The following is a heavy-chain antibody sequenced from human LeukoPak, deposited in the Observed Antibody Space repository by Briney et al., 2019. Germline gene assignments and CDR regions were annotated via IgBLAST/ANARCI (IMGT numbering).Heavy chain of an antibody. CDR2: ISGSGGST. Sequence: GGSLRLSCAASGFTFSSYAMSWVRQAPGKGLEWVSAISGSGGSTYYADFVKGRFTISRDNSKNTLYLQMNSLRAEDTAVYYCAAQLAARPIDYWGQGTLVTVSS. D-gene: IGHD6-6*01. CDR3: AAQLAARPIDY. J-gene: IGHJ4*02. CDR1: GFTFSSYA. V-gene: IGHV3-23*01.